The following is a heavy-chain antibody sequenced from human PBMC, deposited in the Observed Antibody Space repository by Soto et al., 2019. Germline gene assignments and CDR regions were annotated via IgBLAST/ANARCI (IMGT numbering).Heavy chain of an antibody. Sequence: QITLTESGPTLVKPTQTLTLTCTFSGFSLSTSGVGVGWIRQPPGKALEWLALIYWDDDKRYSPSLKSRLTILKDTSNHPVVRIITAVDPVDSATYYCAQRLGQSGSGWDSGAYHMWGQGTMVTVS. D-gene: IGHD6-25*01. CDR1: GFSLSTSGVG. J-gene: IGHJ3*02. V-gene: IGHV2-5*02. CDR2: IYWDDDK. CDR3: AQRLGQSGSGWDSGAYHM.